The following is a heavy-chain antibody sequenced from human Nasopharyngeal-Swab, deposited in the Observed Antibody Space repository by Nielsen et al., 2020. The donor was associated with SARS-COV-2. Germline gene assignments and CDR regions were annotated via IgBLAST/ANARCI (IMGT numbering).Heavy chain of an antibody. J-gene: IGHJ6*02. V-gene: IGHV4-34*01. CDR3: ARGYAAMVIYYGMDV. Sequence: SETLSLTCAVYGGSFSGYYWTWIRQPPGKGREWVGEINHSGSTNYNPSLKSRVTISVDTSKNQFSLKLSSVTAADTAVYYCARGYAAMVIYYGMDVWGQGTTVTVSS. CDR1: GGSFSGYY. CDR2: INHSGST. D-gene: IGHD5-18*01.